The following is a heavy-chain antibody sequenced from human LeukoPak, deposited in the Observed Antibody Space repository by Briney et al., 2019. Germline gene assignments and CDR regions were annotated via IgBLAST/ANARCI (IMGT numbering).Heavy chain of an antibody. CDR1: GYSFTSYW. D-gene: IGHD3-10*01. J-gene: IGHJ5*02. CDR2: IYPGDSDT. V-gene: IGHV5-51*01. CDR3: ARHSVTMVRGVMDRRFDP. Sequence: GESLKISCKGSGYSFTSYWIGWVRQMPGKGLEWMGIIYPGDSDTRYSPSFQGQVTISADKSISTAYLQWSSLKASDTAMYYCARHSVTMVRGVMDRRFDPWGQGTLVTVSS.